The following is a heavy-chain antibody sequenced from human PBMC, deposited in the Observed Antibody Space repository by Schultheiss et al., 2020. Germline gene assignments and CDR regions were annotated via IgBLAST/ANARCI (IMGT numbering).Heavy chain of an antibody. J-gene: IGHJ6*02. CDR1: GFTFSSYA. D-gene: IGHD2-2*01. Sequence: GGSLRLSCAASGFTFSSYAMHWVRQAPGKGLEWVSAISGSGGSTYYADSVKGRFTISRDNSKNTLYLQMNSLRAEDTAVYYCAREKGNIVVVPAANLYYGMDVWGQGTTVIVFS. CDR2: ISGSGGST. CDR3: AREKGNIVVVPAANLYYGMDV. V-gene: IGHV3-23*01.